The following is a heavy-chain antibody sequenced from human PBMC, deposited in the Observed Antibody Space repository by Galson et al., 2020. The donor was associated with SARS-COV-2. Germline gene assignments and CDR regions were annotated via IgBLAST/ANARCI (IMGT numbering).Heavy chain of an antibody. CDR3: ARSARGYSYGSVDY. Sequence: SETLSLPCTVSGGSISSISYSWGWIRQPPGQGLEWLGSIYYSGSTYYNPSLKSRVTISVDTSKNQFSLKLSSVTAADTAVYYCARSARGYSYGSVDYWGQGTLVTVSS. CDR2: IYYSGST. J-gene: IGHJ4*02. CDR1: GGSISSISYS. D-gene: IGHD5-18*01. V-gene: IGHV4-39*01.